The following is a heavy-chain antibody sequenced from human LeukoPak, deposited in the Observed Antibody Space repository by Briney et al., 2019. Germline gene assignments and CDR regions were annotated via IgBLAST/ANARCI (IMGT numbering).Heavy chain of an antibody. V-gene: IGHV3-11*05. CDR3: ARGHYEMDV. CDR1: GFTFSDWY. Sequence: GGSLGLSCAASGFTFSDWYMSWIRQVPGKGLEWVSYISTSGYTEYADSVKGRFTISRDNTENSLYLQMNSLRAEDTAVYYCARGHYEMDVWGQGTTVTVSS. J-gene: IGHJ6*02. CDR2: ISTSGYT.